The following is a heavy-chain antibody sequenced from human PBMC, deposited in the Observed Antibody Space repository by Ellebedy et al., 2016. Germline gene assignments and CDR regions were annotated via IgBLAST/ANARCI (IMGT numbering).Heavy chain of an antibody. CDR2: MREDGGEI. CDR1: GFTFNTYT. V-gene: IGHV3-7*01. CDR3: ARGGQSRLDY. Sequence: GGSLRLXCEASGFTFNTYTMTWARQAPGKGLEWVARMREDGGEIYYVDSVKGRFTISRDNAKNLLYLQMNSLRAEDTAIYYGARGGQSRLDYWGQGTMVTVSS. D-gene: IGHD1-1*01. J-gene: IGHJ4*02.